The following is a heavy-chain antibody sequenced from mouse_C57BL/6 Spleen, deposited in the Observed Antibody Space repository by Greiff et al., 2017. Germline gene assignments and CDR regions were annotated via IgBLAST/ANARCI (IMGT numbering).Heavy chain of an antibody. CDR2: IWSGGST. CDR3: AGSYYYGSSPFAY. V-gene: IGHV2-2*01. J-gene: IGHJ3*01. Sequence: VQLKQSGPGLVQPSQSLSITCTVSGFSLTSYGVHWVRQSPGKGLEWLGVIWSGGSTDYNAAFISRLSISKDNSKSQVFFKMNSLQADDTAIDYCAGSYYYGSSPFAYWGQGTLVTVSA. CDR1: GFSLTSYG. D-gene: IGHD1-1*01.